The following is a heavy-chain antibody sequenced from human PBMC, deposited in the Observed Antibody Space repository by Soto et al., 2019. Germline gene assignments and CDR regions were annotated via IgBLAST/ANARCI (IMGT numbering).Heavy chain of an antibody. D-gene: IGHD3-22*01. Sequence: PGGSLRLSCAASGFTFSSYGMHWVRQAPGKGLEWVAVISYDGSNKYYADSVKGRFTISRDNSKNTLYLQMNSLRAEDTAVYYCAKDLNRLRMIVLGIDYWGQGTLVTVSS. CDR2: ISYDGSNK. J-gene: IGHJ4*02. V-gene: IGHV3-30*18. CDR1: GFTFSSYG. CDR3: AKDLNRLRMIVLGIDY.